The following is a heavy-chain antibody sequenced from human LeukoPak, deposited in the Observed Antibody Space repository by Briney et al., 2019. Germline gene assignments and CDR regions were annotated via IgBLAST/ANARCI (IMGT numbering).Heavy chain of an antibody. CDR3: AKARIASAGTGAFDV. D-gene: IGHD6-13*01. V-gene: IGHV3-23*01. CDR2: FSATDGSA. Sequence: GGSLRLSCAVSGFTVSSYGMTWVRQAPGKGLEWVSAFSATDGSAQYAESVKGRFTISRDNSKNSLYLQMNSLRDEDTAVYYCAKARIASAGTGAFDVWGQGTMVTVSS. J-gene: IGHJ3*01. CDR1: GFTVSSYG.